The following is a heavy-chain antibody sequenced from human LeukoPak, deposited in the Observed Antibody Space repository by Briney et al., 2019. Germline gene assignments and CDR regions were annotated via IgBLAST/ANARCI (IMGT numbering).Heavy chain of an antibody. V-gene: IGHV3-15*01. CDR2: IKSKTDGGTT. Sequence: GGSLRLSCAASGFTFSNAWMSWVRQAPGKGLEWVGRIKSKTDGGTTDYAAPVKGRFTISRDDSKNTLYLQMNSLKTEDTAVYYSTTDYWEYYFDYWGQGTLVTVSS. CDR1: GFTFSNAW. D-gene: IGHD1-26*01. CDR3: TTDYWEYYFDY. J-gene: IGHJ4*02.